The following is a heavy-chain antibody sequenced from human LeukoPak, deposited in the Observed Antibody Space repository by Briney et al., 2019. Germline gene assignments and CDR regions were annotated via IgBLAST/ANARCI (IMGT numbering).Heavy chain of an antibody. D-gene: IGHD3-10*01. V-gene: IGHV5-51*01. Sequence: GESLKISCKCSGCSFTSYWIGWVRQMPGKGLEWMGIIYPGDSDTRYGPSFQGQVTISADKSINTAYLQWSSLKASDSAMYYCARLTMFQGVIIIIDYWGQGTLVTVSS. CDR3: ARLTMFQGVIIIIDY. CDR1: GCSFTSYW. J-gene: IGHJ4*02. CDR2: IYPGDSDT.